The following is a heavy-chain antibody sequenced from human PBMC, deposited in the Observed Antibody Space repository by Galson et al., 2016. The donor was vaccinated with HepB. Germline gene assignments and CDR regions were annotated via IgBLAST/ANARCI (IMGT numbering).Heavy chain of an antibody. CDR1: GGPISSYA. J-gene: IGHJ3*02. CDR2: IIPIFGTP. Sequence: SVKVSCKASGGPISSYAVIWVRQAPGQGLEWMGGIIPIFGTPKYAQKFQGRVTITADKSTNTADMELSGLRSEDTAVYYCARDSISAAGIGLRAFDIWGQGTMVTISS. CDR3: ARDSISAAGIGLRAFDI. V-gene: IGHV1-69*06. D-gene: IGHD6-13*01.